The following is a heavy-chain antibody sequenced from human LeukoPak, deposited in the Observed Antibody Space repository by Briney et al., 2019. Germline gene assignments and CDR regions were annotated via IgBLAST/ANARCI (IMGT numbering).Heavy chain of an antibody. J-gene: IGHJ4*02. CDR2: IYYSGST. D-gene: IGHD6-6*01. V-gene: IGHV4-59*13. Sequence: PSEPLSLPCSVWVDFKRRYYGSWIPHPPGRALEGIRYIYYSGSTNYNPSRESRVTISVETSKTQFSLKLSSVTAADTAVYYCARVDPDSSSTLEVFDYWGQGTPVTVSS. CDR3: ARVDPDSSSTLEVFDY. CDR1: VDFKRRYY.